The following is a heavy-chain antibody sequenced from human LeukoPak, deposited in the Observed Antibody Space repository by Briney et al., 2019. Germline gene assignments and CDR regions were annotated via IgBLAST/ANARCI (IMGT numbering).Heavy chain of an antibody. D-gene: IGHD2-2*01. CDR2: ITNSGTTI. CDR1: GFTFSDYY. CDR3: AKDRYCSSTSCYLNWFDP. V-gene: IGHV3-11*01. Sequence: GALRLSCAASGFTFSDYYMSWIRQAPGKGLEWISYITNSGTTIYYADSVKGRFTISRDNSKNTLYLQMNSLRAEDTAVYYCAKDRYCSSTSCYLNWFDPWGQGTLVTVSS. J-gene: IGHJ5*02.